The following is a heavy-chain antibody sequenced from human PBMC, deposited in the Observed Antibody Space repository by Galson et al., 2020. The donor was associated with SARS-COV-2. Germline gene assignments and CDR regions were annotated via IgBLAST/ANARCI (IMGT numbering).Heavy chain of an antibody. CDR1: GGPISSSSYY. V-gene: IGHV4-39*07. D-gene: IGHD3-9*01. J-gene: IGHJ4*02. CDR2: IYYSGST. Sequence: ASETLSLTCTVSGGPISSSSYYWGWIRQPPGKGLEWIGSIYYSGSTYYNPSLKSRVTISVDTSKNQFSLKLSSVTAADTAVYYCARAHYDILTGYLGGSTPTLDYWGQGTLVTVSS. CDR3: ARAHYDILTGYLGGSTPTLDY.